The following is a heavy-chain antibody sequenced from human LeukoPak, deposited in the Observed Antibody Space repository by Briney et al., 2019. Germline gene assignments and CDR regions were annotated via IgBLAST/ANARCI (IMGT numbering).Heavy chain of an antibody. D-gene: IGHD3-9*01. V-gene: IGHV4-59*01. J-gene: IGHJ4*02. Sequence: SETLSLTCTVSGGSISSYYWSWIRQPPGKGLEWIGYIYYSGSTNYNPSLKSRVTISVDTSKNQFSLKLSSVTAADTAVYYCARVGYDILTGYLYYFDYWGQGALVTVSS. CDR2: IYYSGST. CDR3: ARVGYDILTGYLYYFDY. CDR1: GGSISSYY.